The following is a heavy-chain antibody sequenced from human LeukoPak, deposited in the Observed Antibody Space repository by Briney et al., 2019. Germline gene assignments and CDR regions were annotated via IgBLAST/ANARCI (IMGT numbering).Heavy chain of an antibody. CDR1: GGSISSGGYY. V-gene: IGHV4-31*03. Sequence: PSQTLSLTCTVSGGSISSGGYYWSWIRQPGKGLEWIGHIAESGSTYYSPSLKSRVTISVDTSKNQFSLKLSSVTAADTAVYYCARVDYYPSGTYINWFDPWGQGTQVTVSS. CDR3: ARVDYYPSGTYINWFDP. J-gene: IGHJ5*02. D-gene: IGHD3-10*01. CDR2: IAESGST.